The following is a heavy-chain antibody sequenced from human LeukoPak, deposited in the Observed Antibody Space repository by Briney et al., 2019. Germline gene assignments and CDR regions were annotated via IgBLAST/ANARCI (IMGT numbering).Heavy chain of an antibody. CDR3: AREGSGWARAVQH. V-gene: IGHV3-21*01. CDR2: ISSSSSYI. D-gene: IGHD6-19*01. J-gene: IGHJ1*01. Sequence: PGGSLRLSCAASGFTFSSYSMNWVRQAPGKGLEWVSSISSSSSYIYYADSVKGRFTISRDNAKNSLYLQMNSLRAEDTAVYYCAREGSGWARAVQHWGQGTLVTVSS. CDR1: GFTFSSYS.